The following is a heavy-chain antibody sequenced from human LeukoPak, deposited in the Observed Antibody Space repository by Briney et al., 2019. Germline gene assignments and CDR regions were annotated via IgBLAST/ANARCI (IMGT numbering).Heavy chain of an antibody. J-gene: IGHJ4*02. CDR1: GFTFSSYA. CDR2: ISGSGGST. V-gene: IGHV3-23*01. CDR3: AKDLGQLPYTGYFDY. D-gene: IGHD2-2*01. Sequence: GGSLRLSCAASGFTFSSYAMSWVRQAPGKGLEWVSAISGSGGSTYYADSVKGRFTISRDNSKNTLYPQMNSLRAEDTAVYYCAKDLGQLPYTGYFDYWGQGTLVTVSS.